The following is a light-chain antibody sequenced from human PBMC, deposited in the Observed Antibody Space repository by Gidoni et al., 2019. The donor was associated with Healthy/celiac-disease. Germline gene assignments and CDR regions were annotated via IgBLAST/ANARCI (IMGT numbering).Light chain of an antibody. V-gene: IGLV2-23*01. Sequence: QSSLTQPASVSGSPGQSITISCTGTSSDVGSYNLVSWYQQHPGKAPKLMIYEGRQRHSGVSNRISGSKSGNTASLTISGLQAEDEADYYCCSYAGSSTSPYVFGTGTKVTVL. CDR2: EGR. J-gene: IGLJ1*01. CDR1: SSDVGSYNL. CDR3: CSYAGSSTSPYV.